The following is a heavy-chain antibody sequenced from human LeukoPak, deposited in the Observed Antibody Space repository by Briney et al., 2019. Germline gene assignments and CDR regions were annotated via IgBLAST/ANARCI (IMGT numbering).Heavy chain of an antibody. CDR3: ARGDSSGYYPYAFY. CDR1: GGSISSYY. D-gene: IGHD3-22*01. Sequence: KPPETQSLTCTVSGGSISSYYVSWIRQPPGKGLEWIGYIYYSVSTNYNPSLRSRDTISVDTSRKQFCLRLTSVTAADTAVYFCARGDSSGYYPYAFYWG. CDR2: IYYSVST. J-gene: IGHJ4*01. V-gene: IGHV4-59*01.